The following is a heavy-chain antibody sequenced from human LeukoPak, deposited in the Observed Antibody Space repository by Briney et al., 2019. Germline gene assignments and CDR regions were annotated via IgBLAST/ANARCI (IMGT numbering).Heavy chain of an antibody. D-gene: IGHD6-25*01. J-gene: IGHJ3*02. V-gene: IGHV4-39*01. CDR1: GGSISSSSYY. CDR2: IYYSGST. CDR3: AKYRQRGTAFDI. Sequence: SETLSLTCTVSGGSISSSSYYWGWIRQPPGKGLEWIGSIYYSGSTYYNPSLKSRVTISVDTSKNQFSLKLSSVTAADTAVYYCAKYRQRGTAFDIWGQGTMVTVSS.